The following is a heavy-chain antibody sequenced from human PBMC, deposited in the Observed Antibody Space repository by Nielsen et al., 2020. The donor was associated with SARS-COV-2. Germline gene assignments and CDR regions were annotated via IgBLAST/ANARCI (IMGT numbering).Heavy chain of an antibody. CDR2: ISYDGSNK. Sequence: VRQAPGKGLEWVAVISYDGSNKYYADSVKGRFTISRDNSKNTLYLQMNSLRAEDTAVYYCARDLAAGTFSWGQGTLGTVSS. CDR3: ARDLAAGTFS. V-gene: IGHV3-30*04. D-gene: IGHD6-13*01. J-gene: IGHJ4*02.